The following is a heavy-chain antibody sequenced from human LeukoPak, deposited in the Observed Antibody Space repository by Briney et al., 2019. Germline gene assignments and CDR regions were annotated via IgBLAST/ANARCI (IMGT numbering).Heavy chain of an antibody. Sequence: ASVKVSCKASGGTLSSYAISWVRQAPGQGLEWMGGIIPIFGTANYAQKFQGRVTITADESTSTAYMELSSLRSEDTAVYYCARGMHYYYGSGLDIWGQGTMVTVSS. D-gene: IGHD3-10*01. V-gene: IGHV1-69*13. CDR2: IIPIFGTA. J-gene: IGHJ3*02. CDR3: ARGMHYYYGSGLDI. CDR1: GGTLSSYA.